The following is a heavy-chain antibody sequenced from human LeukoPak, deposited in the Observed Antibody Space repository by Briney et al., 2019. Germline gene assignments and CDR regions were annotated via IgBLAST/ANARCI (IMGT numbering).Heavy chain of an antibody. CDR2: IYYSGST. CDR1: GGSISSYY. Sequence: PSETLSLTCTVSGGSISSYYWSWIRQPPGKGLEWIGYIYYSGSTNYNPSLKSRVTISVDTSKNQFSLKLSSVTAADTAVYHCAREHFSTSCYDYWGQGTLVTVSS. V-gene: IGHV4-59*01. D-gene: IGHD2-2*01. CDR3: AREHFSTSCYDY. J-gene: IGHJ4*02.